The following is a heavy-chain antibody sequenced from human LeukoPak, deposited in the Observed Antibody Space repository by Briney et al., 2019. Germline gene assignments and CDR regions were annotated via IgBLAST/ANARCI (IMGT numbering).Heavy chain of an antibody. D-gene: IGHD3-22*01. CDR1: GFGFRYYD. CDR3: ARDRAVGYYDSGGHVIFDY. CDR2: ISGTDDST. Sequence: PGGSLRLSCIASGFGFRYYDMNWVRQTPGKGLEWVSTISGTDDSTYYADSVKGRFTISRDNSKNTLYLQMDSLRAEDTAVYHCARDRAVGYYDSGGHVIFDYWAREPWSPSPQ. J-gene: IGHJ4*02. V-gene: IGHV3-23*01.